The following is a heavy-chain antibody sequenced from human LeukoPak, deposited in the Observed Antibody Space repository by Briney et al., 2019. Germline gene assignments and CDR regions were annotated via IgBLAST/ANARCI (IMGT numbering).Heavy chain of an antibody. Sequence: GGSLRLSCAASGFTFSTFAMIWVRQPPGKGLEWVSSIFPSGGEIHYADSVKGRFTISRDNSKNTLYLQMNSLRAEDTAVYYCAKDLKHIVGATYSDYWGQGTLVTVSS. CDR2: IFPSGGEI. D-gene: IGHD1-26*01. CDR1: GFTFSTFA. CDR3: AKDLKHIVGATYSDY. V-gene: IGHV3-23*01. J-gene: IGHJ4*02.